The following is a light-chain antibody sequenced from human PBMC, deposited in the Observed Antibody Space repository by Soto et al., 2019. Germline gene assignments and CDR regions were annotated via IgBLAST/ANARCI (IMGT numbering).Light chain of an antibody. V-gene: IGLV1-40*01. CDR1: SSNIGAGYD. J-gene: IGLJ1*01. Sequence: QSVLTQPPSVSGAPGQRVTISCTGSSSNIGAGYDVHWYQQLPGTAPKLLIYGNSNRPSGVPDRFSGSKSGTSASLAITGLQAEDEADYYCQSYDSSMSGYVFGTGTKATAL. CDR3: QSYDSSMSGYV. CDR2: GNS.